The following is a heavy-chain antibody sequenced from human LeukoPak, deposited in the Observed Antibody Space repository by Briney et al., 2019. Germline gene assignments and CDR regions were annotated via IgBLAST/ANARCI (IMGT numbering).Heavy chain of an antibody. D-gene: IGHD3-9*01. CDR2: IYHSGIT. Sequence: SETLSLTCTVSGYSIRSGFYWGWIRQSPGKGLEWIGNIYHSGITYYTPSLKSRVTISVDTSKNQFYLKLSSVTAADTAVYYCARVTGYMIEDYFDYWGQGILVTVSS. CDR1: GYSIRSGFY. J-gene: IGHJ4*02. CDR3: ARVTGYMIEDYFDY. V-gene: IGHV4-38-2*02.